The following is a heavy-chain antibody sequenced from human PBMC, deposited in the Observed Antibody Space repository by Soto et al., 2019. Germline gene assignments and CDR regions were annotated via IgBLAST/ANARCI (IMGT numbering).Heavy chain of an antibody. V-gene: IGHV3-30-3*01. Sequence: QVQLVESGGGVVQPGRSLRLSCAASGFTFSSYAMHWVRQAPGKGLEWVAVISYDGSNKYYADSVKGRFTISRDNSKNTLYLRMNSLRAEDTAVYYCARAGVVVVAATRYNYYYGMDVWGQGTTVTVSS. D-gene: IGHD2-15*01. CDR2: ISYDGSNK. CDR1: GFTFSSYA. J-gene: IGHJ6*02. CDR3: ARAGVVVVAATRYNYYYGMDV.